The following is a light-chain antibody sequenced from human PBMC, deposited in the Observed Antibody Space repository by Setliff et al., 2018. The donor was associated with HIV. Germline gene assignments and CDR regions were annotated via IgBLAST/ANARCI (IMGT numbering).Light chain of an antibody. V-gene: IGLV1-51*01. CDR3: GTWDDGLSAVV. Sequence: QSVLAQPPSVSAAPGQKVTISCSGSTSNIGNNYVSWYQHLPGTAPKVLIYDNDQRPSGIPDRFSGSKSGTSATLGITGLQTGDEADYYCGTWDDGLSAVVFGGGTKVTVL. CDR2: DND. J-gene: IGLJ2*01. CDR1: TSNIGNNY.